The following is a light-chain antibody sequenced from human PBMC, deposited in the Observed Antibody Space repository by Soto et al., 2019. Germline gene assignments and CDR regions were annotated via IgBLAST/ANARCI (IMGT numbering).Light chain of an antibody. J-gene: IGKJ2*01. V-gene: IGKV3-20*01. CDR2: GAS. Sequence: EIVLTQSPGTLSLSPGERATLSCRASQSVSSSYLAWYQQKPGQAPRLLIYGASSRANGIPDRLSGSGSGTDFTLTVSRLEPEDFAVYYCQQYGSSPYTVGQGTKLEIK. CDR1: QSVSSSY. CDR3: QQYGSSPYT.